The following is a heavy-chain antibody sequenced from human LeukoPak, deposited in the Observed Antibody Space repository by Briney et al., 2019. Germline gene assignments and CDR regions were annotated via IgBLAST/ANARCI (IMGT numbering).Heavy chain of an antibody. V-gene: IGHV3-74*01. CDR3: ARGRGNYFSYGMDV. CDR1: ELTFGTSW. CDR2: ISGDGSST. J-gene: IGHJ6*02. Sequence: PGGSLRLSCVASELTFGTSWMHWVRQTPGKGLVWFSRISGDGSSTTYADCVKGRLTISRDNTNNTLFLQMNRLRAEDTSVYHCARGRGNYFSYGMDVWGQGTTVTVSS. D-gene: IGHD3-10*01.